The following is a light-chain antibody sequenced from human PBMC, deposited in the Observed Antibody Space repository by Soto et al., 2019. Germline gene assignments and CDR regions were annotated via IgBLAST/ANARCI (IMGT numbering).Light chain of an antibody. CDR3: QHRSDWPT. CDR2: DAS. Sequence: EIVLTQSPGTLSLSPGERATLSCRASQSVSSYLAWYQQKGGQAPRLLIYDASNRATGIPARFSGSGSGTDFTLTISSREPEDFAVYYCQHRSDWPTFGGGTKVEIK. V-gene: IGKV3-11*01. J-gene: IGKJ4*01. CDR1: QSVSSY.